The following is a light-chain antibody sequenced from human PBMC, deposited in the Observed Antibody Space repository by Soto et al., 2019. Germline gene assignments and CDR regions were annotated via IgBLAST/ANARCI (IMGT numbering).Light chain of an antibody. CDR1: QSVSSSS. V-gene: IGKV3D-20*01. J-gene: IGKJ2*01. CDR3: QQYGSSPQT. Sequence: EIVLTQSPATLSLSPGERATLSCGASQSVSSSSLAWYQQKPGLAPRLLIYDASYRATGIPDRSSGSGSGTDFTLTISRLEPEDFAVYYCQQYGSSPQTFGQGTKLEIK. CDR2: DAS.